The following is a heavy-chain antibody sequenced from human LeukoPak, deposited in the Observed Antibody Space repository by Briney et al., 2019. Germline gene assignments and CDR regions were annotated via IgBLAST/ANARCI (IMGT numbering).Heavy chain of an antibody. CDR3: AKDENSSGWYFDY. CDR1: GFTFSSYA. Sequence: GGSLRLSCAASGFTFSSYAMHWVRQAPGKGLEWVSAISGSGGSTYYAGSVKGRFTISRDNSKNTLYLQMNSLRAEDTAVYYCAKDENSSGWYFDYWGQGTLVTVSS. V-gene: IGHV3-23*01. J-gene: IGHJ4*02. D-gene: IGHD6-19*01. CDR2: ISGSGGST.